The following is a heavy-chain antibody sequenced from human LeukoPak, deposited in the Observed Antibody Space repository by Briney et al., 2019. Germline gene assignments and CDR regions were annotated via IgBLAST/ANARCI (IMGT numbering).Heavy chain of an antibody. D-gene: IGHD3-3*01. CDR2: ISSTSSYI. J-gene: IGHJ4*02. CDR3: ARDRNTDFWSGYYTNYFDD. V-gene: IGHV3-21*01. Sequence: GGSLRLSCAASGFTFSSYSMNWVRQAPGKGREWVSSISSTSSYIYFADSGKGRFTISRDNAKNSLYLHMNSLRAGDTAVYYCARDRNTDFWSGYYTNYFDDWGQGTLVSVSS. CDR1: GFTFSSYS.